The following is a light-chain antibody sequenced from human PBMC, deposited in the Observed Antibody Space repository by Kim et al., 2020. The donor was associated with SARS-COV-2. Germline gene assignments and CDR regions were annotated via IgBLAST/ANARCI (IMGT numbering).Light chain of an antibody. J-gene: IGLJ1*01. CDR2: RDS. Sequence: SYELTQPLSVSVALGQTARITCGGNNIGSKNVHWYQQKPGQAPVLVIYRDSNRPSGIPERFSGSNSGNTATLTISRTQAMDEADYYCQAWDSSTVVFGTGTKVTVL. CDR1: NIGSKN. V-gene: IGLV3-9*01. CDR3: QAWDSSTVV.